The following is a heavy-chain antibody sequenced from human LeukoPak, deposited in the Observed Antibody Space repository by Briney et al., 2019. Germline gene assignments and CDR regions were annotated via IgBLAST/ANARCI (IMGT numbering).Heavy chain of an antibody. CDR2: SHPYSGDT. Sequence: ASVKVSCKASGNIFTGNYIHWVRQGPGQGLEWMGWSHPYSGDTRYPREFQARVTLTRDTSINTVFMELRRLTSDDTAVYYCGSAGYFKPLDSWGQGTPVTVSS. D-gene: IGHD2/OR15-2a*01. CDR3: GSAGYFKPLDS. J-gene: IGHJ4*02. V-gene: IGHV1-2*07. CDR1: GNIFTGNY.